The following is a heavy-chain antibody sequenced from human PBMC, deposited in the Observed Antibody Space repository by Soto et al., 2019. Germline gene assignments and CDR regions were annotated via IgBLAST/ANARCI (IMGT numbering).Heavy chain of an antibody. CDR3: ARSKSGSYFRY. J-gene: IGHJ4*02. D-gene: IGHD1-26*01. CDR1: GFTFSSFA. CDR2: IFGSGGNT. V-gene: IGHV3-23*01. Sequence: GSLRLSCEASGFTFSSFAMSWVRQAPGKGLDWVSAIFGSGGNTYYADSVKGRFTISRDNSKNTLYLQMDNLRAEDTAVYYCARSKSGSYFRYWGQGTLVTVSS.